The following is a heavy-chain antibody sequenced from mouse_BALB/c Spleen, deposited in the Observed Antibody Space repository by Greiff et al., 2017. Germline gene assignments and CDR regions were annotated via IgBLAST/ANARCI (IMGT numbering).Heavy chain of an antibody. CDR1: GFNIKDTY. CDR2: IDPANGNT. V-gene: IGHV14-3*02. J-gene: IGHJ2*01. CDR3: ASGAAFDY. Sequence: DVQLQESGAELVKPGASVKLSCTASGFNIKDTYMHWVKQRPEQGLEWIGRIDPANGNTKYDPKFQGKATITADTSSNTAYLQLSSLTSEDTAVYYCASGAAFDYWGQGTTLTVSS.